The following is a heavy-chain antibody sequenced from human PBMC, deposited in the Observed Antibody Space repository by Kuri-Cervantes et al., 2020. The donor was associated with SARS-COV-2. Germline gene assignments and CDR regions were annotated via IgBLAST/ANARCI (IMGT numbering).Heavy chain of an antibody. V-gene: IGHV4-34*01. CDR3: ARGQARYCSSTSCHYYYYGMDV. CDR1: GGSFRGYY. Sequence: GSLRLSCTVVGGSFRGYYWSWIRQPPGKRLEWLGASDHSGGTSYSPSLKSRVTMSLDTAKKQFSLRLNSVTAADTAVYYCARGQARYCSSTSCHYYYYGMDVWGQGTTVTVSS. D-gene: IGHD2-2*01. CDR2: SDHSGGT. J-gene: IGHJ6*02.